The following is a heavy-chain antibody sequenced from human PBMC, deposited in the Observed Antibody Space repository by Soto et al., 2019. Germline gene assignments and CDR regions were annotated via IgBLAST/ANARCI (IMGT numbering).Heavy chain of an antibody. CDR2: INAGNGNT. J-gene: IGHJ6*02. V-gene: IGHV1-3*01. CDR1: GYTFTSYA. CDR3: ARVRRDVLRYCYYYYGMDV. D-gene: IGHD3-3*01. Sequence: ASVKVSCKASGYTFTSYAMHWVRQAPGQRLEWMGWINAGNGNTKYSQKFQGRVTITRDTSASTAYMELSSLRSEDTAVYYCARVRRDVLRYCYYYYGMDVSGRRTTVTVSS.